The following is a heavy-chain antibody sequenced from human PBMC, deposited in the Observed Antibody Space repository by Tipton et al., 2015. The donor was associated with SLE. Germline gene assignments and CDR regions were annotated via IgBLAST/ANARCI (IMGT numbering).Heavy chain of an antibody. Sequence: TLSLTCTVSGGSISSNSDHWGWIRQPPGKGLEWIGSIYYSGSTFYNPSLKSRVTMSVDTSKNQFSLKLSSVTAADTAVYYCARAGDCSGGSCYSGNWFDPWGQGTLVTVSS. V-gene: IGHV4-39*07. D-gene: IGHD2-15*01. CDR3: ARAGDCSGGSCYSGNWFDP. CDR1: GGSISSNSDH. J-gene: IGHJ5*02. CDR2: IYYSGST.